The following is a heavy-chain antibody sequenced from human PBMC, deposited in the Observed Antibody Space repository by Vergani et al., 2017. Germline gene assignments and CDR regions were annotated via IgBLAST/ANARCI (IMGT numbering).Heavy chain of an antibody. CDR3: ARGSSAYYCDY. D-gene: IGHD1-26*01. J-gene: IGHJ4*02. CDR1: GFTVSSNY. Sequence: EVQLVESGGGLVQPGGSLRLSCAASGFTVSSNYMSWVRQAPGKGLEWVSGIYSGGSTYYADSVKGRFTISRHNSKNTLYLQMNSLRAEDTAVYYCARGSSAYYCDYWGQGTLVTVSS. V-gene: IGHV3-53*04. CDR2: IYSGGST.